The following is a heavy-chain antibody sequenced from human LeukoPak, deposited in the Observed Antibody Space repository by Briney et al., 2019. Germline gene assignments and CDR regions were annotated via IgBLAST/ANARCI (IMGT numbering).Heavy chain of an antibody. V-gene: IGHV3-21*01. J-gene: IGHJ3*02. CDR3: ARDRGAYYDILTGYYSSDAFDI. Sequence: PGGSLTLSCAASTFTFSSYSMDWVAQAPGKGLEWVLTLSSSCSYIYYEDSVKGRFTISRDNAKNSLYLQMNSLRAEDTAVYYCARDRGAYYDILTGYYSSDAFDIWGQGTMVTVSS. CDR1: TFTFSSYS. CDR2: LSSSCSYI. D-gene: IGHD3-9*01.